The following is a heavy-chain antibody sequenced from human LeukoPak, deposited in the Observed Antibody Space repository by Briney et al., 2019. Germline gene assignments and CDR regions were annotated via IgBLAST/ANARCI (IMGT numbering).Heavy chain of an antibody. CDR3: ARGSGRGYYDSSGYPLI. CDR2: INHSGST. J-gene: IGHJ3*02. Sequence: SETLSLTCAVYGGSFSGYYWSWIRQPPGKGLEWIGEINHSGSTNYNPSLKSRVTISVDTSKNQFSLKLSSVTAADTAVYYCARGSGRGYYDSSGYPLIWGQGTMVTVSS. D-gene: IGHD3-22*01. CDR1: GGSFSGYY. V-gene: IGHV4-34*01.